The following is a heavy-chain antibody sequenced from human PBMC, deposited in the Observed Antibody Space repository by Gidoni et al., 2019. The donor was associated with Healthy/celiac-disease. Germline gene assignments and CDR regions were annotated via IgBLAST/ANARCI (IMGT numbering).Heavy chain of an antibody. CDR1: GDSVSSNSAA. V-gene: IGHV6-1*01. J-gene: IGHJ4*02. CDR2: TYYRSKWYN. D-gene: IGHD6-19*01. CDR3: ARDRTPSIAVAGSNFDY. Sequence: QVQLQQSGPGLVKPSQTLSLTCAIPGDSVSSNSAAWNWIRQSPSRGLEWLGRTYYRSKWYNDYAVSVKSRITINPDTSKNQFSLQLNSVTPEDTAVYYCARDRTPSIAVAGSNFDYWGQGTLVTVSS.